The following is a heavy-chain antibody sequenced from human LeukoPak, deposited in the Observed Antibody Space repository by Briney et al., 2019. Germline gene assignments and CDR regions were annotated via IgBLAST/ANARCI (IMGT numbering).Heavy chain of an antibody. CDR1: GGTFSSYA. Sequence: ASVKVSCKASGGTFSSYAISWVRQAPGQGLEWMGGIIPIFCTANYAQKFQGRVTITADKSTSTAYMELSSLRSEDTAVYYCARALLLMGDFHDAFDIWGQGTMVTVSS. D-gene: IGHD2-21*02. CDR2: IIPIFCTA. CDR3: ARALLLMGDFHDAFDI. V-gene: IGHV1-69*06. J-gene: IGHJ3*02.